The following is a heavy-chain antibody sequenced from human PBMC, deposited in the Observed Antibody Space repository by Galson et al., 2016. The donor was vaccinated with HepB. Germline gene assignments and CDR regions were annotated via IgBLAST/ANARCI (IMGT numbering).Heavy chain of an antibody. CDR2: VYIGGNT. V-gene: IGHV3-53*01. J-gene: IGHJ4*02. CDR3: ARDSSIGSGYTPD. Sequence: SLRLSCAAFGFSVSSDYMSWVRQAPGKGLEWVSIVYIGGNTDHADSVRGRFIISRDTSKNTIYLQMNSLGAEDTAVYYCARDSSIGSGYTPDWGQGTQVTVSS. CDR1: GFSVSSDY. D-gene: IGHD3-22*01.